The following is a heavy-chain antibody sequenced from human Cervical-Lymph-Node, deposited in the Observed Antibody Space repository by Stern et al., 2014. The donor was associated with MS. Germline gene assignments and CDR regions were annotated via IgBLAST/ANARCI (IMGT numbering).Heavy chain of an antibody. J-gene: IGHJ6*02. CDR2: PFLHYGQ. CDR1: GFSLSNAAMG. D-gene: IGHD5-12*01. Sequence: QITLKESGPVLVKPTETLTLTCTVSGFSLSNAAMGVSWIRQPTGKALEWLAHPFLHYGQSYSPSLRSRLTIAKDTSKSQVVLTMTNMDPVDTATYYCARLSGMVGTTSYYYYGLDVWGQGTTVTVSS. V-gene: IGHV2-26*01. CDR3: ARLSGMVGTTSYYYYGLDV.